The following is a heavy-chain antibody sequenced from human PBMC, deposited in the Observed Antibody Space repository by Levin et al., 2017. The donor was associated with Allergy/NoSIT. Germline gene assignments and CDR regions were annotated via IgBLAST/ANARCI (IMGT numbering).Heavy chain of an antibody. Sequence: GESLKISCKASGYTFTGYYMHWVRQAPGQGLEWMGWINPNSGGTNDAQKFQARVSMTRDTSISTAYMELSRLTSEDTAVYYCARGGNTSGWINYYYYGMDVWGQGTTVTVSS. V-gene: IGHV1-2*02. CDR1: GYTFTGYY. CDR3: ARGGNTSGWINYYYYGMDV. J-gene: IGHJ6*02. CDR2: INPNSGGT. D-gene: IGHD6-19*01.